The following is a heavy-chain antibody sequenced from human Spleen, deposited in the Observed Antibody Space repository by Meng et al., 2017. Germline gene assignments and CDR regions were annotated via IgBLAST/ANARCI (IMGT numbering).Heavy chain of an antibody. Sequence: EVQLVESGGGLVQPGGSLRLSCAASGFTFSDHYMDWVRQAPGKGLEWVGRIRNKAQTYSTEYAASVKGRFTLSRDDSKNSLYLKMNSLKTEDTAVYYCTRAPATVDGTYSFDYWGQGTLVTVSS. CDR1: GFTFSDHY. CDR3: TRAPATVDGTYSFDY. V-gene: IGHV3-72*01. D-gene: IGHD2-15*01. CDR2: IRNKAQTYST. J-gene: IGHJ4*02.